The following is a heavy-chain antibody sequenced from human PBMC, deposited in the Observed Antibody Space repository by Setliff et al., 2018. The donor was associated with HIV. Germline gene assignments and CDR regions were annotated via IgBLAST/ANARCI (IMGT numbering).Heavy chain of an antibody. D-gene: IGHD2-2*01. V-gene: IGHV4-59*12. CDR3: ARKVGGDFDY. J-gene: IGHJ4*02. CDR1: GGSINNYY. Sequence: PSETLSLTCTVSGGSINNYYLLWIRQPPGKGLEWIGHIFYSGSTNYNPSLKSRVTISVDTSKNQFSLKLSSVTAADTAVYFCARKVGGDFDYWGQGTLVTVSS. CDR2: IFYSGST.